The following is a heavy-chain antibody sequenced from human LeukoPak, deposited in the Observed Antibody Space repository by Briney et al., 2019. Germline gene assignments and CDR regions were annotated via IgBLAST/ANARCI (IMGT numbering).Heavy chain of an antibody. V-gene: IGHV4-39*01. CDR3: ARQSAGDFDY. J-gene: IGHJ4*02. Sequence: SETLSLTCTVSGGSISSSSYYWGWIRQPPGKGLEWIGSIYYSGSTYYNPSLKSRVTISVDTSKNQYSLKLSSVTAADTAVYYCARQSAGDFDYWGQGTLVTVSS. CDR2: IYYSGST. CDR1: GGSISSSSYY. D-gene: IGHD6-13*01.